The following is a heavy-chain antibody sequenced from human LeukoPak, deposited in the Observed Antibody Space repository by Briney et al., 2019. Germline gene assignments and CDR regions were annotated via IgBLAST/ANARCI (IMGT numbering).Heavy chain of an antibody. CDR2: IYHSGST. CDR3: ARALGYCSGGSCTRGYNWFDP. V-gene: IGHV4-30-2*01. Sequence: SEALSLTCAVSGGSISSGGYSWSWIRQPPGKGLEWFGYIYHSGSTYYNPSLKSRVTISVDTSMNQFSLKLSFVTTADTAVYYCARALGYCSGGSCTRGYNWFDPWGQGTLVTVSS. D-gene: IGHD2-15*01. J-gene: IGHJ5*02. CDR1: GGSISSGGYS.